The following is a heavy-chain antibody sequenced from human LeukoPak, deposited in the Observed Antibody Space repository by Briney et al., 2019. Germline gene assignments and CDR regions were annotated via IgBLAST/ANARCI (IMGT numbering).Heavy chain of an antibody. CDR3: ARSRYGITSSSSWEFDY. D-gene: IGHD6-6*01. CDR2: IYSGGST. CDR1: GFTVSSNY. Sequence: PGGSLRLSCAASGFTVSSNYMNWVRRAPGKGLEWVSVIYSGGSTYYADSVKGRFTISRDNSKNTLYLQMNSLRAEDTAVYYCARSRYGITSSSSWEFDYWGQGTLVTVSS. V-gene: IGHV3-66*01. J-gene: IGHJ4*02.